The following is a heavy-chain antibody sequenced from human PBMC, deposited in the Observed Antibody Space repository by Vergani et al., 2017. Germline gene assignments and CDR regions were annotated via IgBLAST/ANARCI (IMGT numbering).Heavy chain of an antibody. D-gene: IGHD3-22*01. J-gene: IGHJ6*02. CDR3: ARPMRVVVITTLDYYGMDV. CDR2: ISSSSSYI. CDR1: GFTFSTYS. Sequence: EVQLVESGGGLVKPGGSLRLSCGASGFTFSTYSMIWVRQAPGKGLEWVSSISSSSSYIYWADSVKGQFTISRDNAKNSLYLQMNSLRAEDTAVYYCARPMRVVVITTLDYYGMDVWGQGTTVTVSS. V-gene: IGHV3-21*01.